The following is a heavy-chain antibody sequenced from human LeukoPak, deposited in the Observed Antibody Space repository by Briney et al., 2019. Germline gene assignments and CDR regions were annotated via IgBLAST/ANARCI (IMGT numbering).Heavy chain of an antibody. D-gene: IGHD6-19*01. CDR1: GFTFSSHA. CDR2: ISGSGGST. Sequence: GGSLRLSCAASGFTFSSHAMSWVSQAPGKGLEWVSAISGSGGSTYYADSVKGRFTISRDKSKNTLYLQMNSLRAEDTAVYYCAKGLAVAGHFDYWGQGTLVTVSS. V-gene: IGHV3-23*01. CDR3: AKGLAVAGHFDY. J-gene: IGHJ4*02.